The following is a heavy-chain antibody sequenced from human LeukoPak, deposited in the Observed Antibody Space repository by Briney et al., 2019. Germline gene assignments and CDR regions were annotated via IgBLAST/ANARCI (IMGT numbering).Heavy chain of an antibody. D-gene: IGHD2-21*01. CDR3: AKVGGDGYYYYYMDV. V-gene: IGHV3-30*02. CDR2: IRYDGSNK. J-gene: IGHJ6*03. CDR1: GFTFSSYG. Sequence: PGGSLRLSCAASGFTFSSYGMHWVRQAPGKGLEWVAFIRYDGSNKYYADSVKGRFTISRDNSKNTLYLQMNSLRAEDTAVYYCAKVGGDGYYYYYMDVWGKGTTVTISS.